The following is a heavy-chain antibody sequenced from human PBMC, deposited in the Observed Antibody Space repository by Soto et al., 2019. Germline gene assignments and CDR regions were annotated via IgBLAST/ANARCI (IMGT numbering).Heavy chain of an antibody. CDR1: GFTFSNHW. V-gene: IGHV3-7*03. Sequence: GGSLRLSCVGSGFTFSNHWMNWVRQAPGQGLEWVANIKADGSEKYYVDSVKGRFTISRDNAKNSLYLQMNSLRAEDTAVYYCERARGVDYWGQGTQVTVSS. CDR2: IKADGSEK. CDR3: ERARGVDY. J-gene: IGHJ4*02. D-gene: IGHD3-16*01.